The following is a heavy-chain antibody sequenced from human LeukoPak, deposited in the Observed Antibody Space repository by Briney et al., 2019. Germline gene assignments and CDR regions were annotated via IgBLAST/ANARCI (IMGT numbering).Heavy chain of an antibody. J-gene: IGHJ5*02. CDR3: ARELPPVVNYRFDH. CDR2: IWYDGSNK. Sequence: GGSLRLSCAAPGFTFSNYGMHWVRQAPGKGREWVAVIWYDGSNKYCADSVKGRFTISRDNPKNTLYLQIHSLRAEDTAMYYCARELPPVVNYRFDHWGQGTLVTVSS. V-gene: IGHV3-33*01. CDR1: GFTFSNYG. D-gene: IGHD1-7*01.